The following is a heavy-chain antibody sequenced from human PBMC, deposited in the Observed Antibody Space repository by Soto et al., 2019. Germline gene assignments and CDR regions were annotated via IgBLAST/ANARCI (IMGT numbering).Heavy chain of an antibody. CDR3: AKDHNGWELLRYFDY. Sequence: GSLRLSCAASGFTFSSYAMSWVRQAPGKGLEWVSAISGSGGSTYYADSVKGRFTISRDNSKNTLYLQMNSLRAEDTAVYYCAKDHNGWELLRYFDYWGQGTLVTVSS. D-gene: IGHD1-26*01. J-gene: IGHJ4*02. CDR1: GFTFSSYA. CDR2: ISGSGGST. V-gene: IGHV3-23*01.